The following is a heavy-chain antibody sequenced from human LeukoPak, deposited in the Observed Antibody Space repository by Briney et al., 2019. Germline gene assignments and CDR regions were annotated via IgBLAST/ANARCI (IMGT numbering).Heavy chain of an antibody. CDR3: AKDPIAAAGNFDY. V-gene: IGHV3-9*01. CDR1: GFTFDDYA. D-gene: IGHD6-13*01. Sequence: GRSLRLSCAASGFTFDDYAMHWVRQAPGKGLEWVSGISWNSGSIGYADSVKGRFTISRDNAKNSLYLQMNSLRAEDKALYYCAKDPIAAAGNFDYWGQGTLVTVSS. CDR2: ISWNSGSI. J-gene: IGHJ4*02.